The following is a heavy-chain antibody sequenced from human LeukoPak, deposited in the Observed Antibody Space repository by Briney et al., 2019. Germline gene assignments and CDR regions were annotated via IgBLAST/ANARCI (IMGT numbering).Heavy chain of an antibody. V-gene: IGHV3-7*03. CDR1: GLTFSSYS. CDR2: IKQDGSEK. D-gene: IGHD6-13*01. CDR3: ARDMAAAPDY. J-gene: IGHJ4*02. Sequence: GGSLRLSCAASGLTFSSYSMNWVRQAPGKGLEWVANIKQDGSEKYYVDSVKGRFTISRDNAKNSLYLQMNSLRAEDTAVYYCARDMAAAPDYWGQGTLVTVSS.